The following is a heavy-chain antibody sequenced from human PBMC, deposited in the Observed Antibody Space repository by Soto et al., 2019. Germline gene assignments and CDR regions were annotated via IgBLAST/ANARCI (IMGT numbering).Heavy chain of an antibody. CDR1: GFTFSSYG. V-gene: IGHV3-30*18. D-gene: IGHD3-10*01. Sequence: QVQLVESGGGVVQPGRCLRLSCAASGFTFSSYGMHWVRQAPGKGLEWVAVISYDGSNKYYADSVKGRFTISRDNSKNTLYLQMNSLRAEDTAVYYCAKEGGYYGSGSYSVGENYYGMDVWGQGTTVTVSS. CDR3: AKEGGYYGSGSYSVGENYYGMDV. J-gene: IGHJ6*02. CDR2: ISYDGSNK.